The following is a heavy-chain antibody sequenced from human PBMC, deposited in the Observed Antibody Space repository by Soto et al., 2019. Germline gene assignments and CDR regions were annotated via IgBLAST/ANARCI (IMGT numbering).Heavy chain of an antibody. V-gene: IGHV1-69*01. CDR1: GGTFSSYA. CDR3: ARGAGYYDSSGYYYRAFDI. J-gene: IGHJ3*02. CDR2: IIPIFGAA. Sequence: VKVSCKAPGGTFSSYAINWVRQAPGQGLEWMGGIIPIFGAANYAQKFQGRVTITADESTSTAYMELSSLRSGDTAVYYCARGAGYYDSSGYYYRAFDIWGQGTMVTVSS. D-gene: IGHD3-22*01.